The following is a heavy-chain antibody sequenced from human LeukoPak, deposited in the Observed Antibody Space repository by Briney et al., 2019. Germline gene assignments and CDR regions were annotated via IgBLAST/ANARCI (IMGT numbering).Heavy chain of an antibody. V-gene: IGHV3-48*03. J-gene: IGHJ6*04. CDR2: ISSSGSTI. D-gene: IGHD3-10*02. Sequence: GGSLRLSCVASGFTFSSYEMNWVRQAPGKGLEWVSFISSSGSTIYYADSVKGRFTISRDNAKNSLYLQMNSLRAEDTAVYYCAELGITMIGGVWGKGTTVTISS. CDR1: GFTFSSYE. CDR3: AELGITMIGGV.